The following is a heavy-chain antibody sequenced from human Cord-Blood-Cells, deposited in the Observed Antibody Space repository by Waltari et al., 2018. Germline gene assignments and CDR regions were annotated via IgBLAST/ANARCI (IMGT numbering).Heavy chain of an antibody. V-gene: IGHV3-23*01. CDR2: ISGSGGSK. J-gene: IGHJ4*02. CDR3: AKDAQVGATYYFDY. CDR1: GFTFSSYA. Sequence: EVQLLESGGGLVQPGGSLRLSCAASGFTFSSYAMSWVRQAPGKGLEWVSAISGSGGSKLYADSGKGRFTISRDNAKNTLYLQMNSLRAEDTAVYYCAKDAQVGATYYFDYWGQGTLVTVSS. D-gene: IGHD1-26*01.